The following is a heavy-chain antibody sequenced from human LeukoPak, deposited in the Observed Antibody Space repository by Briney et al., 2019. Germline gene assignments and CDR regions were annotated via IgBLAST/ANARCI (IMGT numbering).Heavy chain of an antibody. CDR2: LHHSGST. D-gene: IGHD3-22*01. CDR3: ARVGGDDSTGHYSVDY. V-gene: IGHV4-38-2*01. J-gene: IGHJ4*02. CDR1: GYSITSTYW. Sequence: PSETLSLTCAVSGYSITSTYWWGWIRQTPGRGLEWIVSLHHSGSTSYNPSLKSRVTISVDTSKNQSSLRLNSVTAADTAVYYRARVGGDDSTGHYSVDYWGQGTLVTVSS.